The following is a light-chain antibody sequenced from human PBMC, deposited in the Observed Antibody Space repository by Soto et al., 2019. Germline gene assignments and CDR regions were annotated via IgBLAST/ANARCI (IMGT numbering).Light chain of an antibody. CDR2: SNN. V-gene: IGLV1-44*01. CDR1: SSNIGSNT. J-gene: IGLJ3*02. CDR3: AAWDDTLNGLWV. Sequence: QSVLTQPPSASGTPGQRVTISCSGSSSNIGSNTVNWYQQLPGTAPKLLIYSNNQRPSGVPERFSGSKSGTSASLAISGLQSEDEADYYCAAWDDTLNGLWVFGGGTKLTVL.